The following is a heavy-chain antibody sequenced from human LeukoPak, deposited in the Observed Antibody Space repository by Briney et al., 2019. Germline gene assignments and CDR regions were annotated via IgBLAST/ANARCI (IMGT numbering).Heavy chain of an antibody. J-gene: IGHJ6*03. CDR2: IYHSGST. V-gene: IGHV4-38-2*02. D-gene: IGHD6-6*01. Sequence: SETLSLTCTVSGYSISSGYYWGWIRQPPGKGLEWIGSIYHSGSTYYNPSLKSRVTISVDTSKNQFSLKLSSVTAADTAVYYCATRSGAAHGEPYYYYYYMDVWGKGTTVIVSS. CDR1: GYSISSGYY. CDR3: ATRSGAAHGEPYYYYYYMDV.